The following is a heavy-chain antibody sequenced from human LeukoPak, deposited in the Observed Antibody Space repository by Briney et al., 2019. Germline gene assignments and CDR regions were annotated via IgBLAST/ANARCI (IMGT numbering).Heavy chain of an antibody. V-gene: IGHV3-33*01. CDR1: GFTFSSYG. CDR3: ARDETLYYYYGMDV. J-gene: IGHJ6*02. CDR2: IWYDGSNK. Sequence: GGSLRLSCAASGFTFSSYGMHWVRQAPGKGLEWVAVIWYDGSNKYYADSVKGRFTTSRDNSKNTLYLQMNSLRAEDTAVYYCARDETLYYYYGMDVWGQGTTVTVSS.